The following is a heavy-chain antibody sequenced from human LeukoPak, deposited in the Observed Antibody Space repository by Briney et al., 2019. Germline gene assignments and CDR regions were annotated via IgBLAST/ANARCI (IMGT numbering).Heavy chain of an antibody. V-gene: IGHV4-39*01. CDR1: GGSISSRSYY. CDR3: ASENCSGTSCSSFDY. CDR2: IFYSGTT. J-gene: IGHJ4*02. D-gene: IGHD2-2*01. Sequence: SETLSLTCTVSGGSISSRSYYWGWSRQPPGKGLGWIGCIFYSGTTYYNPSLKSRVTISVDTSKNQFSLRLSSVTAADTAVYYCASENCSGTSCSSFDYWGQGTLVTVSS.